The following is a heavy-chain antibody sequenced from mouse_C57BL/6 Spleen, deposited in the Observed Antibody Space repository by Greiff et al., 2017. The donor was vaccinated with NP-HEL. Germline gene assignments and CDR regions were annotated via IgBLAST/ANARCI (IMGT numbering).Heavy chain of an antibody. V-gene: IGHV1-64*01. CDR1: GYTFTSYW. CDR2: IHPNSGST. D-gene: IGHD1-1*02. CDR3: ARGGYWYFDV. J-gene: IGHJ1*03. Sequence: VQLQQSGAELVKPGASVKLSCKASGYTFTSYWMHWVKQRPGQGLEWIGMIHPNSGSTNYNEKFKSKATLTVDKSSSTAYMQLSSLTSGDSAVYYCARGGYWYFDVWGTGTTVTVSS.